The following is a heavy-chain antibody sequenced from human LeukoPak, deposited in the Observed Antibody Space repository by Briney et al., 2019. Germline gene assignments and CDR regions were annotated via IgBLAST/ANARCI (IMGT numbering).Heavy chain of an antibody. D-gene: IGHD3-16*01. CDR2: ISSSSTFI. CDR1: GFTFSIYS. CDR3: ARYDYVWGGPYYFDY. J-gene: IGHJ4*02. Sequence: GGSLRLSCAASGFTFSIYSLSWVRQAPGKGLEWVSSISSSSTFISYGDSVKGRFTISRDNANNSLFLQMDSLRADDTAVYYCARYDYVWGGPYYFDYWGQGTLVTASS. V-gene: IGHV3-21*01.